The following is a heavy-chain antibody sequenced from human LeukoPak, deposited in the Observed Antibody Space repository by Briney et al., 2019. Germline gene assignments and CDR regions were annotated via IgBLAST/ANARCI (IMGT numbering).Heavy chain of an antibody. CDR1: GGSMSPYH. D-gene: IGHD2-15*01. CDR3: ARVPSRRYCSGGSCYPYYYYGMDV. J-gene: IGHJ6*02. V-gene: IGHV4-59*12. CDR2: IYYSGST. Sequence: SETLSLTCTVSGGSMSPYHWGWIRQPPGKGLEWTGYIYYSGSTNYNPSLKSRVTISVDTSKNQFSLKLSSVTAADTAVYYCARVPSRRYCSGGSCYPYYYYGMDVWGQGTTVTVSS.